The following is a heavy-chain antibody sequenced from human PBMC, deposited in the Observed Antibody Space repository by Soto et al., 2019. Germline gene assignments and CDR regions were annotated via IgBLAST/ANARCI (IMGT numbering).Heavy chain of an antibody. V-gene: IGHV1-69*13. D-gene: IGHD4-4*01. CDR3: ARGIYLNYAPHY. J-gene: IGHJ4*02. CDR1: GGTFSSYA. Sequence: SVKVSCKASGGTFSSYAISWVRQAPGQGLEWMGGIIPIFGTANYAQKFQGRVTIAADESTSTAYMELSSLRSEDTAVYYCARGIYLNYAPHYSGQATLVTVSS. CDR2: IIPIFGTA.